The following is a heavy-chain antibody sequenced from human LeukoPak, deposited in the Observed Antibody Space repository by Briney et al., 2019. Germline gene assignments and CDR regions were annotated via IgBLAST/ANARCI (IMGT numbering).Heavy chain of an antibody. Sequence: GGSLRLSCAASGFTFSNYWMHWVRQAPGKGLVWVSFINPDGSTTNYADSVKGRFTISRDNAKNALYLQMNSLRAEDTAVYYCAKDLHSGSADYWGQGNLVTVSS. CDR1: GFTFSNYW. D-gene: IGHD4-11*01. CDR3: AKDLHSGSADY. J-gene: IGHJ4*02. V-gene: IGHV3-74*01. CDR2: INPDGSTT.